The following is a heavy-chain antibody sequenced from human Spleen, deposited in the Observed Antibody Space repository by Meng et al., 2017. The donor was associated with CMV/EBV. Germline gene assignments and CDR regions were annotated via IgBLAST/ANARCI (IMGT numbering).Heavy chain of an antibody. V-gene: IGHV3-48*03. CDR3: ARASWSGNVDTAMVGVYYYYGMDV. J-gene: IGHJ6*02. CDR2: ISSSGSTI. CDR1: GFTFSSYE. D-gene: IGHD5-18*01. Sequence: GGSLRLSCAASGFTFSSYEMNWVRQAPGKGLEWVSYISSSGSTIYYADSVKGRFTISRDNAKNSLYLQMNRLRAEDTAVYYCARASWSGNVDTAMVGVYYYYGMDVWGQGTTVTVSS.